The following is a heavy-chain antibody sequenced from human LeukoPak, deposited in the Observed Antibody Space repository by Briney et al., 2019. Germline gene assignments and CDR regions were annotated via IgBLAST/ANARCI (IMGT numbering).Heavy chain of an antibody. CDR3: ARGTSAYSHDY. Sequence: GGSLRLSCAASGFTFSSYSTNWVRQAPGKWLEWVSSISSSSSYIYYADSVKGRFTISRDNAKNSLYLQMNSLRAEDTAVYYCARGTSAYSHDYWGQGTLVTVSS. J-gene: IGHJ4*02. CDR1: GFTFSSYS. D-gene: IGHD5-12*01. V-gene: IGHV3-21*01. CDR2: ISSSSSYI.